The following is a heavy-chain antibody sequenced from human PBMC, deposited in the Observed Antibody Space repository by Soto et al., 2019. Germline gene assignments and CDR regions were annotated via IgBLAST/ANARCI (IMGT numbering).Heavy chain of an antibody. D-gene: IGHD2-21*01. CDR2: ISAYNGKR. CDR1: GYDFTSYG. CDR3: ARGRIVASIHDAFEI. J-gene: IGHJ3*02. V-gene: IGHV1-18*01. Sequence: QGQLLQSGDEVKKPGASVRVSCRASGYDFTSYGISWVRQAPGQGLEWVSWISAYNGKRDTAQKCQGRVTMPLDTSTDTAHMELGDLTSADTAVYYCARGRIVASIHDAFEIWGQGTMVAVSS.